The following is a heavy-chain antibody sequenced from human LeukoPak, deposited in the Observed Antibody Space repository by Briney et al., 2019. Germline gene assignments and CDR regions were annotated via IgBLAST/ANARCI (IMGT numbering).Heavy chain of an antibody. CDR2: FDPEDGET. CDR3: ATGLLWFGEFRLSLDY. D-gene: IGHD3-10*01. CDR1: GYTLTELS. J-gene: IGHJ4*02. V-gene: IGHV1-24*01. Sequence: ASVKVSCKVPGYTLTELSMHWVRQAPGKGLEWMGGFDPEDGETIYAQKFQGRVTMTEDTSTDTAYMELSSLRSEDTAVYYCATGLLWFGEFRLSLDYWGQGTLVTVSS.